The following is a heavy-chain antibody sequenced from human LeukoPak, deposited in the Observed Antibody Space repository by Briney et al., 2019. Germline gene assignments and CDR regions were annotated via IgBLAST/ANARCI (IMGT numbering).Heavy chain of an antibody. CDR3: ARLTSTLYYYDSSGYYDDY. V-gene: IGHV1-18*01. J-gene: IGHJ4*02. CDR2: ISAYNGNT. D-gene: IGHD3-22*01. Sequence: ASVKVSCKASGYTFTSYGISWVRQAPGQGLEWMGWISAYNGNTNYAQKLQGRVTMTTDTSTSTAYMELRSLRSDDTAVYYCARLTSTLYYYDSSGYYDDYWGQGTLVTVSS. CDR1: GYTFTSYG.